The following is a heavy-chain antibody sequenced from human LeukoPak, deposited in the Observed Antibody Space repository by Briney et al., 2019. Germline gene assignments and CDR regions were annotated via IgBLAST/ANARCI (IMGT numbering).Heavy chain of an antibody. CDR2: IYHSGST. D-gene: IGHD5-18*01. CDR3: ARAHTAMVGWFDP. V-gene: IGHV4-38-2*02. Sequence: SETLSLTCTVAGYSISSGYYWGWIGQPPGKGLEGIGSIYHSGSTYYNPSLKSRVTISVDTSKNQFSLKLSTVTAADTAVYYCARAHTAMVGWFDPWGQGTLVTVSS. CDR1: GYSISSGYY. J-gene: IGHJ5*02.